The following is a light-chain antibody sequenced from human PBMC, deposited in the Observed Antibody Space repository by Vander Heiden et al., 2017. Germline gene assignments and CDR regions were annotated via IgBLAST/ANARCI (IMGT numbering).Light chain of an antibody. CDR2: AAS. CDR1: QSISSY. CDR3: LQSDSTPYT. J-gene: IGKJ2*01. Sequence: IQMTQSPSSLSASVGDRVTITCRASQSISSYLNWYQQKPGKVPKLLIYAASSLQSGVPSRISGSGSGTDFTLTISRLQPEDFATYYCLQSDSTPYTFGQGTKLEIK. V-gene: IGKV1-39*01.